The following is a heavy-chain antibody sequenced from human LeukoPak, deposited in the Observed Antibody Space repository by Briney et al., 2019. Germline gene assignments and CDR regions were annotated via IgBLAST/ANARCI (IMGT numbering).Heavy chain of an antibody. CDR1: GFTVSSNY. Sequence: GGSLRLSCAASGFTVSSNYMSWVRQAPGKGLEWVSVIYSGGSTYYADFVKGRFTISRDNAKNSLYLQMSSLRAEDTAVYYCAELGITMIGGVWGKGTTVTISS. V-gene: IGHV3-53*01. CDR2: IYSGGST. J-gene: IGHJ6*04. CDR3: AELGITMIGGV. D-gene: IGHD3-10*02.